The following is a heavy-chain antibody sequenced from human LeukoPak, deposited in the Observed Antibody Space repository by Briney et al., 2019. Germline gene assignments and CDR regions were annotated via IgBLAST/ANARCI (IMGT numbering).Heavy chain of an antibody. CDR3: AKVEDGYSLNY. Sequence: GGSLRLSCAASGFTFSNYGMHWLRQAPGKGLEWVAFTRYDGRNEYYADSVKGRFTISRDNSKSTLYLQMNSLRVEDTAMYYCAKVEDGYSLNYWGQGTLVTVSS. V-gene: IGHV3-30*02. CDR1: GFTFSNYG. CDR2: TRYDGRNE. D-gene: IGHD5-24*01. J-gene: IGHJ4*02.